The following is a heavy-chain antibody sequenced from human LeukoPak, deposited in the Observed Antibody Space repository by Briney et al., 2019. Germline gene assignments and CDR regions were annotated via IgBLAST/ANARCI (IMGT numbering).Heavy chain of an antibody. V-gene: IGHV3-23*01. J-gene: IGHJ5*02. CDR2: VSDSGRSA. CDR1: GFTFSNYA. CDR3: AQNQWEFPA. D-gene: IGHD1-26*01. Sequence: GGSLRLSCAASGFTFSNYAMSWVRQAPGKGLEWVSGVSDSGRSAYYADSVQGRFIISRDNSKNTLYLQMNSLRVEGTAAYFCAQNQWEFPAWGQGTLVTVSS.